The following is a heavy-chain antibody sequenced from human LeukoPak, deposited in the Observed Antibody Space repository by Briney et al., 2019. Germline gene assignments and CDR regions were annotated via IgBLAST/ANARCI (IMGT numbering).Heavy chain of an antibody. D-gene: IGHD4/OR15-4a*01. Sequence: GGSLTLSCVATGFTFSSYVMHWVRQAPGKGREWVAVISSDGSAKLYADSVKGRFTISRDISKDTLYLQMNGLRAEDTAFYYWARKGGTMESYRHFDYWGQGTLVTVSS. CDR2: ISSDGSAK. V-gene: IGHV3-30*04. CDR1: GFTFSSYV. J-gene: IGHJ4*02. CDR3: ARKGGTMESYRHFDY.